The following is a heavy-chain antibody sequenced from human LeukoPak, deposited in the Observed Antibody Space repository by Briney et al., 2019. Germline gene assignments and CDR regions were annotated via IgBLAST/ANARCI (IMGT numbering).Heavy chain of an antibody. CDR1: GFSFSTYP. CDR3: AREVYGMDV. Sequence: GGSLRLSCAASGFSFSTYPMHWVRRAPGKGLEFVSSINSNGGNTYYANSVKGRFTISRDNSKNTLYLQMGSLRAEDMAIYYCAREVYGMDVWGRGTTLTVSS. CDR2: INSNGGNT. V-gene: IGHV3-64*01. J-gene: IGHJ6*02.